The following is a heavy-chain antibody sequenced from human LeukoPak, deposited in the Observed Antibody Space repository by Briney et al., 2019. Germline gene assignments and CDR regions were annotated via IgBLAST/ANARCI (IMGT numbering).Heavy chain of an antibody. Sequence: ASVTVSCKVSGYTLTELSMHWVRQAPGKGLEWMGGFDPEDGETIYAQKFQGRVTMTEDTSTDTAYMELSSLRSEDTAVYYCATGIRVYDILTPPFDYWGQGTLVTVSS. D-gene: IGHD3-9*01. CDR1: GYTLTELS. CDR3: ATGIRVYDILTPPFDY. V-gene: IGHV1-24*01. CDR2: FDPEDGET. J-gene: IGHJ4*02.